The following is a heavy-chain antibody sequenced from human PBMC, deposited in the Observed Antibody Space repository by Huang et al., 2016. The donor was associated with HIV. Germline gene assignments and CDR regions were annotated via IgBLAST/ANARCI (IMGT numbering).Heavy chain of an antibody. V-gene: IGHV4-34*02. CDR1: GGSFNGFY. CDR2: LNDTGKT. J-gene: IGHJ5*02. D-gene: IGHD3-22*01. CDR3: ARRGYYYDGSGFPGFDP. Sequence: QVQLQLWGAGLLKPSETLSLTCAVYGGSFNGFYWCWIRQPPGKGLEWIGALNDTGKTNSDPSFRGRVTMSVNTSKKQFSLQVKSVTVADTAIYYCARRGYYYDGSGFPGFDPWGRGALATVSS.